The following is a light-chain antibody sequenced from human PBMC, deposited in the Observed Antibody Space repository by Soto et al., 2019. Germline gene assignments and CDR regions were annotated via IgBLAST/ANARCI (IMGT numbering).Light chain of an antibody. Sequence: VLTQSPGSLSLSPGDRATLSCRASQRVSGSSLAWYQQKPGQAPRLLIYGGSNRATGVPDRFSGSGSGADLTLTISRVEPEDFAVYHCQQYGNSPSFGQGTKLEIK. CDR3: QQYGNSPS. CDR2: GGS. V-gene: IGKV3-20*01. CDR1: QRVSGSS. J-gene: IGKJ2*01.